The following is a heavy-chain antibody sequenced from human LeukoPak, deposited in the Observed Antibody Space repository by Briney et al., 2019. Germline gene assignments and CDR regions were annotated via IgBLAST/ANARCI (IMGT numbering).Heavy chain of an antibody. Sequence: GGSLRLSCAASGFTFSSYSMNWVRQAPGRGLEWVAVISYDGSNKYYADSVKGRFTISRDNSKNTVYLQMNSLRAEDTAVYYCAKTTTGYSSGRFPGWPVDYWGRGTLVTVSS. D-gene: IGHD6-19*01. CDR3: AKTTTGYSSGRFPGWPVDY. CDR1: GFTFSSYS. J-gene: IGHJ4*02. CDR2: ISYDGSNK. V-gene: IGHV3-30*18.